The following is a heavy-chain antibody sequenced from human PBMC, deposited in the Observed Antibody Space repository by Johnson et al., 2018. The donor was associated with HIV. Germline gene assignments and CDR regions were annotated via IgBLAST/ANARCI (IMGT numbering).Heavy chain of an antibody. Sequence: EVQLVESGGGVVQPGGSLRLSCAASGFTFDDYGMSWVRQAPGKGLEWVSGINWNGGSTGYADSVKGRFTISRDNAKNSLYLQMNSLRDEDTAVYYCARVIDQYFDSILDDAFDIWGQGTLVTVSS. CDR3: ARVIDQYFDSILDDAFDI. CDR1: GFTFDDYG. D-gene: IGHD3-22*01. V-gene: IGHV3-20*04. CDR2: INWNGGST. J-gene: IGHJ3*02.